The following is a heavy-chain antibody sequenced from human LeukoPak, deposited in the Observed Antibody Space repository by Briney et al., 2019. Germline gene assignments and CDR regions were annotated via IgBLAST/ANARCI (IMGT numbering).Heavy chain of an antibody. V-gene: IGHV1-2*06. CDR2: INPNSGGT. Sequence: ASVKVSYKAFGYTFTDYYIHWVRQAPGQGLEWMGRINPNSGGTNYAQKFQGRVTLTRDTSITTAYMDLSRLTSDDTAVYYCARDRTSTNWFDPWGQGTLVTVSS. D-gene: IGHD2-2*01. CDR3: ARDRTSTNWFDP. CDR1: GYTFTDYY. J-gene: IGHJ5*02.